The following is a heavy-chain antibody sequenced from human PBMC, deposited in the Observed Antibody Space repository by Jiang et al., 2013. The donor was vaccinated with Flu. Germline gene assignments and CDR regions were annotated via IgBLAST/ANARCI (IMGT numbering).Heavy chain of an antibody. CDR3: ARRHRTGYGSGSYYTGGWFDP. J-gene: IGHJ5*02. D-gene: IGHD3-10*01. CDR2: IYPGDSDT. Sequence: GAEVKKPGESLKISCKGSGYSFTSYWIGWVRQMPGKGLEWMGIIYPGDSDTRYSPSFQGQVTISADKSISTAYLQWSSLKASDTAMYYCARRHRTGYGSGSYYTGGWFDPWGQGTLVTVSS. V-gene: IGHV5-51*01. CDR1: GYSFTSYW.